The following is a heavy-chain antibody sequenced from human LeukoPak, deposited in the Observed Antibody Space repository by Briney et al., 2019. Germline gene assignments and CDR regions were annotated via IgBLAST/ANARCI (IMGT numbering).Heavy chain of an antibody. CDR1: GDSISSGSSY. CDR2: IYYSGGT. D-gene: IGHD3-22*01. Sequence: PSETLSLTCTVSGDSISSGSSYWSWIRQLPGKGLEWIGYIYYSGGTYYNPSLRSRVSMSVDTPKNQFSLNLNSVTAADTAVYYCARDKIPYDSSAAWGQGTLVSVSS. V-gene: IGHV4-31*03. CDR3: ARDKIPYDSSAA. J-gene: IGHJ5*02.